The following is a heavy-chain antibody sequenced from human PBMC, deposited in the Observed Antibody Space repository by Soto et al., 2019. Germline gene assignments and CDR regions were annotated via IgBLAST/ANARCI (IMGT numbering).Heavy chain of an antibody. V-gene: IGHV1-69*01. J-gene: IGHJ2*01. CDR1: GGTFSSYA. CDR3: ARSSVVLTAIRYWYFDL. Sequence: QVQLVQSGAEVKKPGSSVKVSCKASGGTFSSYAISWVRQAPGQGLEWMGGIIPIFGTANYAQKFQGRVTITADESTSTAYMELSSLRSEDTAVYYCARSSVVLTAIRYWYFDLWGRGTLVTVSS. CDR2: IIPIFGTA. D-gene: IGHD2-21*02.